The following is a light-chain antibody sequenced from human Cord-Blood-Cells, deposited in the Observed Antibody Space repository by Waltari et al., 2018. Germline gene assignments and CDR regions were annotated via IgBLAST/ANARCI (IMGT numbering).Light chain of an antibody. CDR1: SPNIGRKT. Sequence: QSVLTQPPSASGTPGQRVTISCSGSSPNIGRKTVNRYQQRPGTAPKLLIYSNNQRPSGVPDRFSGSKSGTSASLAISGLQSEDEADYYCAAWDDSLNGPVFGGGTKLTVL. J-gene: IGLJ2*01. CDR3: AAWDDSLNGPV. V-gene: IGLV1-44*01. CDR2: SNN.